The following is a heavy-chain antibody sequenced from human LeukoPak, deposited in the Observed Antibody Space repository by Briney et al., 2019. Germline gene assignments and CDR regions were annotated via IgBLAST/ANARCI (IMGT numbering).Heavy chain of an antibody. CDR3: ARVKSGTGWFDP. CDR1: GGSFSGYY. D-gene: IGHD3-10*01. CDR2: INHSGST. V-gene: IGHV4-34*01. Sequence: SETLSLTCAVYGGSFSGYYWSWIRQPPGKGLEWIGEINHSGSTNYNPSLKSRVTISVDTSKNHFSLKLSSVTAADTAMYYCARVKSGTGWFDPWGQGTLVTVSS. J-gene: IGHJ5*02.